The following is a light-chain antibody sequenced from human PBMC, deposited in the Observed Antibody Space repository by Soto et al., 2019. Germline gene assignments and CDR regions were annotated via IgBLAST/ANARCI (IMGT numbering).Light chain of an antibody. CDR3: CSYAGSYFFWV. CDR1: SSDVVGYNY. Sequence: QSALTQPRSVSGSPGQSVTISCTGTSSDVVGYNYVSWYQQHPGKAPKLMIYDVSKRPSGVPDRFSGSKSGNTASLTISGLQAEDEADYYCCSYAGSYFFWVFGGGTKLTVL. J-gene: IGLJ3*02. CDR2: DVS. V-gene: IGLV2-11*01.